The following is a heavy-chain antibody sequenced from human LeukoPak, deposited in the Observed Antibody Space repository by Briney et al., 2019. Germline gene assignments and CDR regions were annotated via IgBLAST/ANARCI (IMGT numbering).Heavy chain of an antibody. CDR3: ARSPDYGDYYYYMDV. CDR2: IYSGGST. V-gene: IGHV3-53*05. CDR1: GFTVSSNY. Sequence: GGSLRLSCAASGFTVSSNYMSWVRQAPGKGLEWVSVIYSGGSTYYADSVKGRFTISRDNSKNTLYLQMNSLRAEDTAVYYCARSPDYGDYYYYMDVWGQGTLVTVSS. J-gene: IGHJ6*03. D-gene: IGHD4-17*01.